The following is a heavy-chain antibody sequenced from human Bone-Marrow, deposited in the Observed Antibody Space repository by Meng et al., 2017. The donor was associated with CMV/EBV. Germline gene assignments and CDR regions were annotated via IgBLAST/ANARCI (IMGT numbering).Heavy chain of an antibody. CDR1: GFTFSDYY. D-gene: IGHD3-3*01. CDR2: ISSSGSTI. CDR3: AKDLGQLRSLGLRPGAVFDY. Sequence: GESLKISCAASGFTFSDYYMSWIRQAPGKGLEWVSYISSSGSTIYYADSVKGRFTISRDNAKNTLYLQMNSLRDEDTAVYYCAKDLGQLRSLGLRPGAVFDYWGQGTLVTVSS. J-gene: IGHJ4*02. V-gene: IGHV3-11*04.